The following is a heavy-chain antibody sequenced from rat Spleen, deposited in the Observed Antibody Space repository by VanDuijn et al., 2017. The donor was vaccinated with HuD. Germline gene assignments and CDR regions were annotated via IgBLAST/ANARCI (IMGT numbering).Heavy chain of an antibody. V-gene: IGHV5-25*01. Sequence: EVRLVESDGGLVQPGRSMKLSCAASGFTFSNYYMAWVRQAPRKGLEWVASISSGGGRTYYRDSVKGRVTVSRDNAKSTLYLQMDSLRSEDTATYYCAAHGPRISRFAYWGQGTLVTVSS. CDR1: GFTFSNYY. CDR3: AAHGPRISRFAY. D-gene: IGHD2-7*01. J-gene: IGHJ3*01. CDR2: ISSGGGRT.